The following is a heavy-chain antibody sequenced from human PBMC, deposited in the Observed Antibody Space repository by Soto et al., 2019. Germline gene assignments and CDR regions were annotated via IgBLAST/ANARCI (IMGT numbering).Heavy chain of an antibody. CDR2: IDPSDSYT. Sequence: XESLKISCQCSGNSFSSFTSYLIIWVRQMPGKGLEWMGRIDPSDSYTKYSPSFQGHVTISVDKSTSAAYLQWSSLKASDTAMYYCERHRGYYDGKWRCLEYWGQGTPVTVPS. J-gene: IGHJ4*02. V-gene: IGHV5-10-1*01. D-gene: IGHD3-22*01. CDR1: GNSFSSFTSYL. CDR3: ERHRGYYDGKWRCLEY.